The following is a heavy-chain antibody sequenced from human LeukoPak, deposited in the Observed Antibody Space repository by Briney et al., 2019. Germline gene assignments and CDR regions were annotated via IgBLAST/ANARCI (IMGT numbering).Heavy chain of an antibody. Sequence: ASVKVPCKASGYTFTGFYIHWLRQAPGQGLEWMAWINPQSGATNYAQKFRGRVTMTRDMSITTAYMEVTSLRSGDTAVYYCARGGDDSGLYFAYWGQGTLVSVSS. CDR3: ARGGDDSGLYFAY. CDR2: INPQSGAT. V-gene: IGHV1-2*02. CDR1: GYTFTGFY. D-gene: IGHD3-22*01. J-gene: IGHJ4*02.